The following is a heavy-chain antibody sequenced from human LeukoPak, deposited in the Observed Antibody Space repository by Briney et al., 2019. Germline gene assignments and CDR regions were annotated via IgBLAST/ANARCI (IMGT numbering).Heavy chain of an antibody. CDR2: INHSGST. CDR3: AREVMRNYDFWSGYQVDSNYFDY. D-gene: IGHD3-3*01. Sequence: SETLSLTCAVYGGSFSGYYWSWIRQPPGKGLGWIGEINHSGSTNYNPSLKSRVTISVDTSKNQFSLKLSSVTAADTAVYYCAREVMRNYDFWSGYQVDSNYFDYWGQGTLVTVSS. J-gene: IGHJ4*02. V-gene: IGHV4-34*01. CDR1: GGSFSGYY.